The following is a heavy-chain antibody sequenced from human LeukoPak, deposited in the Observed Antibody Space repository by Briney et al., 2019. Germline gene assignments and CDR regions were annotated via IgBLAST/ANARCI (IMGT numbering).Heavy chain of an antibody. CDR1: GGSISTYY. D-gene: IGHD3-10*01. CDR3: VRQRLLWFGESNSGFDY. J-gene: IGHJ4*02. V-gene: IGHV4-59*08. CDR2: IYYSGST. Sequence: PSETLSLTCTVSGGSISTYYWSWIRQPPGKGLGWIGYIYYSGSTNYNPSLKSRVTISLDTSKKQFSLNLYSVTAADTAVYYCVRQRLLWFGESNSGFDYWGQGTLVTVSS.